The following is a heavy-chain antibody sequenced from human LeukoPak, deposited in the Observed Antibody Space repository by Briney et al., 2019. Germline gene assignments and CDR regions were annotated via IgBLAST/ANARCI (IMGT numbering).Heavy chain of an antibody. CDR1: GDSISSYY. V-gene: IGHV4-4*07. D-gene: IGHD3-10*01. CDR3: ASMSQPSGSFDL. CDR2: FHITGST. J-gene: IGHJ4*02. Sequence: SETLPLTCTVSGDSISSYYWSWIRQPAGKGLEWIGRFHITGSTTYNPSLKSRVSISVDTSRNQFSLKLRSVTAADTAVYYCASMSQPSGSFDLWGQGTLVPVSS.